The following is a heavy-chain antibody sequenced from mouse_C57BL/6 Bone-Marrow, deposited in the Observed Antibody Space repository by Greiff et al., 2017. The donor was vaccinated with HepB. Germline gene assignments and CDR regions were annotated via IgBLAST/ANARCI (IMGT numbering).Heavy chain of an antibody. Sequence: EVMLVESGGDLVKPGGSLKLSCAASGFTFSSYGMSWVRQTPDKRLEWVATISSGGSYTYYPDSVKGRFTISRDNAKNTLYLQMSSLKSEDTAMYYCARHAWLRRSAYWGQGTLVTVSA. CDR2: ISSGGSYT. V-gene: IGHV5-6*02. CDR1: GFTFSSYG. CDR3: ARHAWLRRSAY. J-gene: IGHJ3*01. D-gene: IGHD2-2*01.